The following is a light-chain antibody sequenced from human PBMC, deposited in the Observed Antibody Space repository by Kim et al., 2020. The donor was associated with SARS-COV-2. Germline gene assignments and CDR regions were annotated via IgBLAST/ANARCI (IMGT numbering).Light chain of an antibody. V-gene: IGLV4-69*01. CDR1: SGHSSYA. CDR3: QTWGTGIVV. CDR2: LNSDGSH. Sequence: ASVKLTCILSSGHSSYAIAWHQQQPEKGPRYLMKLNSDGSHSKGDGIPDRFSGSSSGAERYLTISSLQSEDEADYYCQTWGTGIVVFGGGTQLTVL. J-gene: IGLJ2*01.